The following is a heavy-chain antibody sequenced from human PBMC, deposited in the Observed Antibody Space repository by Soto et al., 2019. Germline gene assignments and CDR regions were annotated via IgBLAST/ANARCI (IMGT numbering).Heavy chain of an antibody. D-gene: IGHD3-16*02. V-gene: IGHV3-23*01. Sequence: PGGSLRLSCEASGFPFSSYAMSWVRQAPGKGLQWVSGISGSGDRTHYVDSVKGRFTISRDNSKNTVYLQMNSLRAEDTAVYYCAKASTYEYVWGSYRYYFNSWGQGTLVTVSS. CDR2: ISGSGDRT. CDR3: AKASTYEYVWGSYRYYFNS. J-gene: IGHJ4*02. CDR1: GFPFSSYA.